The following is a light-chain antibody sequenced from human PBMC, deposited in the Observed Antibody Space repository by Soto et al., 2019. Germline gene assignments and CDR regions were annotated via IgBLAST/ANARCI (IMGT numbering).Light chain of an antibody. J-gene: IGLJ1*01. CDR2: EVS. Sequence: QSVLTQPASVSGSPGQSITISCSGTSSDVGSYDHVAWYQQFPGKTLKLMIYEVSNRPSGVSSRFSGSKSGNTASLTISGLQAEDEADYYCISYTGSSTSYVFGSGTKVTVL. V-gene: IGLV2-14*01. CDR3: ISYTGSSTSYV. CDR1: SSDVGSYDH.